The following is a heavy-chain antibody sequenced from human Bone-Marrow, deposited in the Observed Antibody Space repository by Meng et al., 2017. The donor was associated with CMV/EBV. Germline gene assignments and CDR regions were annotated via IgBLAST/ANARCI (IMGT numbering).Heavy chain of an antibody. V-gene: IGHV3-74*01. D-gene: IGHD6-13*01. CDR1: GFTFSSYW. CDR3: ARDIAAAGTEWFDP. Sequence: ASGFTFSSYWMHWVRQAPGKGLVWVSRINSDGSSTSYADSVKGRFTISRDNAKNTLYLQMNSLRAEDTAVYYCARDIAAAGTEWFDPWGQGTLVTVSS. CDR2: INSDGSST. J-gene: IGHJ5*02.